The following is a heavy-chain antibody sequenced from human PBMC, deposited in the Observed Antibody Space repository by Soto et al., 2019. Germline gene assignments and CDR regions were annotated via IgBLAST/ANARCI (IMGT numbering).Heavy chain of an antibody. CDR1: LFPFTNAA. CDR3: AADPTYYYGSGSYIDAFEI. V-gene: IGHV1-58*01. D-gene: IGHD3-10*01. CDR2: IVVGSGNT. Sequence: TTVPVSCQAYLFPFTNAAVRWVRPARGQRLEWIGWIVVGSGNTNYAQKFQERVTITRDMSTSTAYMELSSLRSEDTAVDYCAADPTYYYGSGSYIDAFEIWGPGTMVTVSS. J-gene: IGHJ3*02.